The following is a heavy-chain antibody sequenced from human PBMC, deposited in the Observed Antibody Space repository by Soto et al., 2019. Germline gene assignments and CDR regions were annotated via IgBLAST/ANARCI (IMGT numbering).Heavy chain of an antibody. V-gene: IGHV3-9*01. D-gene: IGHD3-10*01. CDR1: GFRFDDYG. CDR2: ISYYSGSI. J-gene: IGHJ6*02. CDR3: AISMVGPGNGRDV. Sequence: GRSLRLSYAASGFRFDDYGMHWGRQVPGKGLEWVSGISYYSGSIGYADSVKGRFTISRDTAKNSLYLQMNSLRAEDTALYYCAISMVGPGNGRDVWVPGTTVTVSS.